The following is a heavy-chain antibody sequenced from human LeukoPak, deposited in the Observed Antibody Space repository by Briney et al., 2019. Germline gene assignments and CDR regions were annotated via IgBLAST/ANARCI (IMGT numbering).Heavy chain of an antibody. CDR1: GGSISSGGYY. CDR3: ATGPNGQREFFNY. Sequence: SETLSLTCTVSGGSISSGGYYWSWIRQHPGKGLEWIGYIHYSGSTYYNPSLKSRVTISVDTSKNQFSLKLSSVTAADTAVYYCATGPNGQREFFNYWGQGTLVTVSS. CDR2: IHYSGST. D-gene: IGHD3-10*01. V-gene: IGHV4-31*03. J-gene: IGHJ4*02.